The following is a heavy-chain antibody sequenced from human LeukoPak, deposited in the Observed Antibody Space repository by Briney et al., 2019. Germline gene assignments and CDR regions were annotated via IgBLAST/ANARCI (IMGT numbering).Heavy chain of an antibody. J-gene: IGHJ6*03. D-gene: IGHD1-14*01. CDR2: VDPEDGET. CDR1: GYTFTDYY. V-gene: IGHV1-69-2*01. Sequence: ATVKISCKASGYTFTDYYMHWVQQAPGKGLEWMGRVDPEDGETIYAEKFQGRVTITADTSTDTAYMELSSLRSEDTAVYYCATDYNSVGYYYYYYMDVWGKGTTVTVSS. CDR3: ATDYNSVGYYYYYYMDV.